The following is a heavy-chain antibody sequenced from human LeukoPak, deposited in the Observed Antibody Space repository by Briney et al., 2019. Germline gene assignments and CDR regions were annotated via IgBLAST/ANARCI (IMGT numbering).Heavy chain of an antibody. V-gene: IGHV1-18*01. CDR3: AREEWYSSGWYRYNWFDP. Sequence: ASVKVSCKASDYTFTSYGISWVRQAPGQGLEWMGWISAYNGNTNYAQKLQGRVTMTTDTSTSTAYIELRSLRSDDTAVYYCAREEWYSSGWYRYNWFDPWGQGTLVTVSS. CDR1: DYTFTSYG. J-gene: IGHJ5*02. CDR2: ISAYNGNT. D-gene: IGHD6-19*01.